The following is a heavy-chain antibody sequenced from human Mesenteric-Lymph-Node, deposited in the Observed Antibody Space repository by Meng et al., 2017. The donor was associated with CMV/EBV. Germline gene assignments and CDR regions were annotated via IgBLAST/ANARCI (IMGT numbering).Heavy chain of an antibody. V-gene: IGHV3-30*04. J-gene: IGHJ5*02. CDR1: GSTSSSYA. CDR3: ARASVAPAAMGWFDP. D-gene: IGHD2-2*01. Sequence: SRAASGSTSSSYAMHWVRPAAGKGLERGAVISYDGSNKYYADSVKGRFTISRDNSKNTLYQQTNGLRAEDTAVYYCARASVAPAAMGWFDPWGQGTLVTVSS. CDR2: ISYDGSNK.